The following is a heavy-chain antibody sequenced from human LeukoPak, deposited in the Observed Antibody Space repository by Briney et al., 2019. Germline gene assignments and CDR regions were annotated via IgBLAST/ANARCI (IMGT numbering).Heavy chain of an antibody. D-gene: IGHD1-26*01. CDR1: EFTFSSYA. J-gene: IGHJ4*02. V-gene: IGHV3-23*01. Sequence: GRPLRLSCAASEFTFSSYAMSWVCQAQGKGLEWVSAISGSGGSTYYADSVKGRFTISRDNSKNTLYLQMDSLRAEDTAIYYCAKLRDSSGNYEFDYWGQGTLVTVSS. CDR3: AKLRDSSGNYEFDY. CDR2: ISGSGGST.